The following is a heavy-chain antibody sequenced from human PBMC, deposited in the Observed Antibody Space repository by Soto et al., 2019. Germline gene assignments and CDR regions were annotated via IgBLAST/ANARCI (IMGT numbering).Heavy chain of an antibody. CDR3: ASWGVRFSGMDV. J-gene: IGHJ6*02. D-gene: IGHD3-3*01. CDR2: IYHSGST. Sequence: SETLSLTCAVSGGSISSGGYSCTWIRQPPGKGLEWIGYIYHSGSTYYNPSLKSRVTISVDRSQNQFSLKLSSVTAADTAVYYCASWGVRFSGMDVWGQGTTVTVSS. CDR1: GGSISSGGYS. V-gene: IGHV4-30-2*01.